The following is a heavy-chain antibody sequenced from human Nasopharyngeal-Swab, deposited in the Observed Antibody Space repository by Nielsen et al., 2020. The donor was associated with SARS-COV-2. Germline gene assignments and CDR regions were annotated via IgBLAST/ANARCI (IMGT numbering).Heavy chain of an antibody. D-gene: IGHD3-16*01. CDR3: ARDQSWITDNYYYYGMDV. CDR2: IIWNGGST. CDR1: GFTFDDYG. V-gene: IGHV3-20*04. Sequence: GGSLRLSCAASGFTFDDYGMSWVRQVPGKGLEWVSGIIWNGGSTGYADSVKGRFTISRDNAKNSLYLQMNSLRAEDTALYYCARDQSWITDNYYYYGMDVWGQGTTVTVSS. J-gene: IGHJ6*02.